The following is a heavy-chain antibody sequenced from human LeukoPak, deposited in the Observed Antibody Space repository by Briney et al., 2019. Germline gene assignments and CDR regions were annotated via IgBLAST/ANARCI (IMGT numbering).Heavy chain of an antibody. CDR1: GFTFSSYA. V-gene: IGHV3-23*01. Sequence: GGSLRLSCAASGFTFSSYAMSWVRQAPGKGLEWVSAISGSGVTTYYADSVKGRFTISRDNSKNTLYLQMNSLRVEDTALYYCAKDRIVGATTSYDYFDYWGQGTLVTVSS. CDR3: AKDRIVGATTSYDYFDY. D-gene: IGHD1-26*01. J-gene: IGHJ4*02. CDR2: ISGSGVTT.